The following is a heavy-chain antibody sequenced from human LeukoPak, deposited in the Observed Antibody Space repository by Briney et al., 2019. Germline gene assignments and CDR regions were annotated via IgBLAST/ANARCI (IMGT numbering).Heavy chain of an antibody. Sequence: GGSLRLSCATSGFTFSNYGLHWVRQAPGKGLEWVAFIRYDGSNKYSADSVKGRFTISRDNSKNTLYLQMNSLRAEGTAVYYCATPPNGGDLIYYFDSWGQGTLVTVSS. CDR3: ATPPNGGDLIYYFDS. CDR1: GFTFSNYG. D-gene: IGHD2-21*01. CDR2: IRYDGSNK. J-gene: IGHJ4*02. V-gene: IGHV3-30*02.